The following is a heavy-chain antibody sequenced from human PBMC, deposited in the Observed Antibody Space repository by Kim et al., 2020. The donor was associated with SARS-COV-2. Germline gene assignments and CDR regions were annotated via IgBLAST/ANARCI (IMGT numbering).Heavy chain of an antibody. D-gene: IGHD3-22*01. V-gene: IGHV1-18*01. CDR3: ARGSHYFDSSGLPLY. CDR1: GYTFTNYA. Sequence: ASVKVSCKASGYTFTNYAITWVRQAPGQGLEWMGWVSAYNGYTDYAQSLQGRVTMTTDTSTTTAYMELRSLTSDDTAMYFCARGSHYFDSSGLPLYWGQG. J-gene: IGHJ4*02. CDR2: VSAYNGYT.